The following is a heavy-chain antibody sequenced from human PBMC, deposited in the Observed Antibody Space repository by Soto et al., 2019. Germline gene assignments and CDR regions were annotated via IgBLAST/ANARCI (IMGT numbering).Heavy chain of an antibody. V-gene: IGHV3-21*01. J-gene: IGHJ4*02. CDR1: GFTFSRYS. CDR3: ARIGSSGWAAGYFDY. Sequence: EVQLVESGGGLVKPGGSLRLSCAASGFTFSRYSMNWVRQAPGKGLEWVSSISSSSSYIYYADSVKGRFTISRDNAKNSLYLQMNSLRAEDTAVYYCARIGSSGWAAGYFDYWGQGTLVTVSS. CDR2: ISSSSSYI. D-gene: IGHD6-19*01.